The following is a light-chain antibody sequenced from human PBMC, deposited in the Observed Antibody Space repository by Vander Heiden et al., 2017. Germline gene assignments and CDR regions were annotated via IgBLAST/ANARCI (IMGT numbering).Light chain of an antibody. CDR1: QSVSTN. J-gene: IGKJ4*01. CDR3: QHDNSWPALT. CDR2: GAS. V-gene: IGKV3-15*01. Sequence: EIVMTQSPATLSVSPGERATLSCRASQSVSTNLAWYQEKHGQAPRLLIYGASTRATGIPARFSGSGSGTEFTLTISSLHSEDFAVYYCQHDNSWPALTFGGGTKVEIK.